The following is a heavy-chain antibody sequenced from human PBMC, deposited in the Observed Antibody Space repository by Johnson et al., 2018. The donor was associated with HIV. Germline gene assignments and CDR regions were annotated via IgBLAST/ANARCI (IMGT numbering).Heavy chain of an antibody. Sequence: EVQLMESGGGWVHLGRSLRLSFVAPSSPLDDYGMNWVGQAPGMGLEWVSGRNWNGGYAGYADPVRGGFTIPRDNAKNSLYLQMNSLRAEDTAVYYCGRGIDYGDAFDIWGQGTMVTVSS. V-gene: IGHV3-20*03. CDR2: RNWNGGYA. CDR3: GRGIDYGDAFDI. J-gene: IGHJ3*02. CDR1: SSPLDDYG. D-gene: IGHD4-17*01.